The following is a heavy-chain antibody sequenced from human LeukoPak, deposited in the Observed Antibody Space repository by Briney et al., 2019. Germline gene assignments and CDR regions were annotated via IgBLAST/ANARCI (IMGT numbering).Heavy chain of an antibody. CDR1: GYTFTSYD. Sequence: GASVKVSCKASGYTFTSYDTNWVRQATGQGLEWMGWMNPNSGNTGYAQKFQGRVTMTRNTSISTAYMELSSLRSEDTAVYYCARDTPYAVPTVYTYYYYYGMDVWGQGTTVTVSS. J-gene: IGHJ6*02. CDR2: MNPNSGNT. V-gene: IGHV1-8*01. D-gene: IGHD5-18*01. CDR3: ARDTPYAVPTVYTYYYYYGMDV.